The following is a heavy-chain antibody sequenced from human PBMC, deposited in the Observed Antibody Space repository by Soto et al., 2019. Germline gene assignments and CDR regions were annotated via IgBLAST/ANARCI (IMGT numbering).Heavy chain of an antibody. V-gene: IGHV3-48*02. J-gene: IGHJ4*02. D-gene: IGHD3-3*01. CDR1: GFTFSSYS. CDR2: ISSSSSTT. CDR3: ARGRVNYDFWSGYYPVPDHDY. Sequence: PGGSLRVSCAASGFTFSSYSMNWVRQAPGKGLEWVPYISSSSSTTYYADSVKGRFTISRDNAKNSLYLQMNSLRDEDTAVYYCARGRVNYDFWSGYYPVPDHDYWGQGTLVTVSS.